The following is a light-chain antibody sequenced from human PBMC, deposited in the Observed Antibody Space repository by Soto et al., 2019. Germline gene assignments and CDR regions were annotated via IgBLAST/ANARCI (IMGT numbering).Light chain of an antibody. CDR2: SAS. Sequence: DIQVTQSPSSLSASVGDRVTITCRTSQSITRYLNWYQQKPGKAPKLLIYSASTLQSGVPSRFXGSGSGTVFTLTISSLQPEDFATYYCQQSYSTPPLSFGGGTKVEIK. J-gene: IGKJ4*01. CDR1: QSITRY. V-gene: IGKV1-39*01. CDR3: QQSYSTPPLS.